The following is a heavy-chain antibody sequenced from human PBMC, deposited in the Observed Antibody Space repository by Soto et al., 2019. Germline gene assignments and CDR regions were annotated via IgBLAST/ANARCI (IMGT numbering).Heavy chain of an antibody. V-gene: IGHV3-30*18. CDR3: AKDRLRAGGLVPISLDAFDF. J-gene: IGHJ3*01. D-gene: IGHD6-19*01. CDR2: MSYDGSKK. Sequence: RRLSCATSGFRFSSYGMHWVRQAPGKGLEWVAVMSYDGSKKYYADSVKGRFIISRDNSKNTLYVQMNSLRTEDTALYYCAKDRLRAGGLVPISLDAFDFWGRGTMVTV. CDR1: GFRFSSYG.